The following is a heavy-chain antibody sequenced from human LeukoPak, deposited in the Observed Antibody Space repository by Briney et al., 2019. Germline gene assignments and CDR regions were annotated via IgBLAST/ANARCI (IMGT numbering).Heavy chain of an antibody. CDR1: GGTFSSYA. J-gene: IGHJ4*02. V-gene: IGHV1-69*13. Sequence: ASVKGSCKASGGTFSSYAISWVRQAPGQGLEWMGGIIPIFGTANYAQKFQGRVTITADESTSTAYMELSSLRSEDTAVYYCARDERLPAAMDYWGQGTLVTVSS. D-gene: IGHD2-2*01. CDR2: IIPIFGTA. CDR3: ARDERLPAAMDY.